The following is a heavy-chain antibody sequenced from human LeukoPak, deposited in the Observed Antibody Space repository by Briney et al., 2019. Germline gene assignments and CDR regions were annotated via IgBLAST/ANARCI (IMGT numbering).Heavy chain of an antibody. Sequence: PGGSLRLSCAASGFTFSSYAMGWVRQAPGKGLEWVSSISGSGGSTYYADSVKGRFTISRDNSKNTLYLQMNSLRTEDTAVYYCAKGYMSTALLDYWGQGTLVTVSS. CDR2: ISGSGGST. CDR1: GFTFSSYA. J-gene: IGHJ4*02. CDR3: AKGYMSTALLDY. V-gene: IGHV3-23*01. D-gene: IGHD4-17*01.